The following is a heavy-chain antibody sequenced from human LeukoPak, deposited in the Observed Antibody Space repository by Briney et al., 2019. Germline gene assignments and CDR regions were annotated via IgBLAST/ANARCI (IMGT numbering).Heavy chain of an antibody. V-gene: IGHV4-38-2*02. Sequence: SETLSLTCAVPGYSISSGYYWGWIRQPPGKGLEWIGSIYHSGSTYYNPSLKSRVTISVDTSKNQFSLKLSSVTAADTAVYCCAREPILGGGNFDYWGQGTLVTVSS. CDR1: GYSISSGYY. D-gene: IGHD2-21*01. CDR2: IYHSGST. J-gene: IGHJ4*02. CDR3: AREPILGGGNFDY.